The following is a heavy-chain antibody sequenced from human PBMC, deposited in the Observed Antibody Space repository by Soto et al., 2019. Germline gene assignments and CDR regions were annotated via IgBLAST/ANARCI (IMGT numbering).Heavy chain of an antibody. D-gene: IGHD3-3*01. CDR3: VRDFWSGYPSVDYFDY. V-gene: IGHV1-2*02. CDR2: INPNSGGT. J-gene: IGHJ4*02. Sequence: SSVKVACKAAVYTFTVDLIRCVRLAPGRGLEWMGWINPNSGGTNYAQKFQGRVTMTRNASISTAYMELSSLRSEDTAVYYCVRDFWSGYPSVDYFDYWGQGTLVTVSS. CDR1: VYTFTVDL.